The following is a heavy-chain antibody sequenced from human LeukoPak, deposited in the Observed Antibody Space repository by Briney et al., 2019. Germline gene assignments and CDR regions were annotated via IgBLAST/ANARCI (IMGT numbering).Heavy chain of an antibody. CDR3: ASITGSRAYYDFWSGYYSDY. J-gene: IGHJ4*02. CDR2: ISSSSSYI. D-gene: IGHD3-3*01. V-gene: IGHV3-21*01. CDR1: GFTFSSYS. Sequence: KSGGSLRLSCAASGFTFSSYSMNWVRQAPGKGLEWVSSISSSSSYIYYADSVKGRFTISRDNAKNSLYLQMNSLRAEDTAVYYCASITGSRAYYDFWSGYYSDYWGQGTLVTVSS.